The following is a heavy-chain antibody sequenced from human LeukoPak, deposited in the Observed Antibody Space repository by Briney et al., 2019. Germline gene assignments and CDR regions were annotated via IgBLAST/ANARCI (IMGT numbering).Heavy chain of an antibody. V-gene: IGHV3-21*06. CDR3: ARWYSSGWYSDY. CDR2: VSGTSEYI. D-gene: IGHD6-19*01. CDR1: GFSFSTYS. Sequence: GGSLRLSCAASGFSFSTYSMIWVRQAPGKGLEWVSSVSGTSEYIYYADSVRGRFTISRDNAKNTVYLQMNSLRAEDTAVYYCARWYSSGWYSDYWGQGTLVTVAS. J-gene: IGHJ4*02.